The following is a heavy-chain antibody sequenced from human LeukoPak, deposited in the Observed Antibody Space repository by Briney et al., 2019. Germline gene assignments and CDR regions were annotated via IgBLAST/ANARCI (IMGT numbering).Heavy chain of an antibody. D-gene: IGHD6-19*01. J-gene: IGHJ3*02. V-gene: IGHV3-33*06. CDR2: IWSDGSNK. CDR1: GLSFSDYG. CDR3: AKTVDSSGWYAFDAFDI. Sequence: GGSLRLSCVVSGLSFSDYGMHWVRQAPGKGLEWVAVIWSDGSNKYYADSVKGRFIISRDNSKNTVYLQMNSLRAEDTAVYYCAKTVDSSGWYAFDAFDIWGQGTMVTVSS.